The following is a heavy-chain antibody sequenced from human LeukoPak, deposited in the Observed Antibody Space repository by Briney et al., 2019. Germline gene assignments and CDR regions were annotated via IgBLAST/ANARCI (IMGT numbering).Heavy chain of an antibody. CDR3: ARLSLVYDPYYFDY. CDR2: IFHTGST. D-gene: IGHD5/OR15-5a*01. V-gene: IGHV4-38-2*02. J-gene: IGHJ4*02. CDR1: EYSISSGYY. Sequence: SETLSLTCSVSEYSISSGYYWGWIRQSPGTGLEWIGMIFHTGSTYYTLSLKSRVTISVDTSKNQFSLRLSSMTAADTAIYYCARLSLVYDPYYFDYWGQGTLVTVSS.